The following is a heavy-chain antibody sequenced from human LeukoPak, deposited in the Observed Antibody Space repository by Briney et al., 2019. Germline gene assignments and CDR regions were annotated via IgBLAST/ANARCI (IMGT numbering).Heavy chain of an antibody. V-gene: IGHV1-18*01. CDR1: GYTFTSYG. D-gene: IGHD5-24*01. Sequence: ASVKVSCKAFGYTFTSYGISWVRQAPGQGLEWMGWISAYNGNTNYAQKLQGRVTMTTDTSTSTAYMELSSLRSEDTAVYYCARDRASRDGYNYAAGYWGQGTLVTVSS. J-gene: IGHJ4*02. CDR2: ISAYNGNT. CDR3: ARDRASRDGYNYAAGY.